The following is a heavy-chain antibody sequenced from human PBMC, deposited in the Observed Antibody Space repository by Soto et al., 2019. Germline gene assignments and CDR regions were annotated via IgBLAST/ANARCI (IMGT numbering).Heavy chain of an antibody. V-gene: IGHV3-23*01. D-gene: IGHD3-22*01. J-gene: IGHJ4*02. CDR1: GWAFSVDA. CDR3: AKDYSGGITMIVVVIHYFDF. Sequence: GLLKRDWTAAGWAFSVDAVGCGVQAQRRVRAAVLAISGSGGSTYYADSVKGRFTISRDNSKNTLYLQMNSLRAEDTAVYYCAKDYSGGITMIVVVIHYFDFCGQRTLVSVSS. CDR2: ISGSGGST.